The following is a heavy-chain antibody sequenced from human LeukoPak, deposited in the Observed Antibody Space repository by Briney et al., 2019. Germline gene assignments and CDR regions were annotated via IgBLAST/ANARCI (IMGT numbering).Heavy chain of an antibody. D-gene: IGHD3-3*01. J-gene: IGHJ6*02. CDR2: INPNSGGT. Sequence: ASVKVSCKASGYTFTGYYMHWVQQAPGQGLEWMGWINPNSGGTNYAQKFQGRVTMTRDTSISTAYMELSRLRSDDTAVYYCARAKYYDFWSGYYGTPYYYYGMDVWGQGTTVTVSS. CDR3: ARAKYYDFWSGYYGTPYYYYGMDV. V-gene: IGHV1-2*02. CDR1: GYTFTGYY.